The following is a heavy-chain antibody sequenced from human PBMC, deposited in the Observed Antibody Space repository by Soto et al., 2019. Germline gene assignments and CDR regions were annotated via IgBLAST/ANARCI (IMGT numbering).Heavy chain of an antibody. CDR2: INHSGST. CDR3: ARDKITGLFDY. J-gene: IGHJ4*02. CDR1: GGSFSGYY. V-gene: IGHV4-34*01. D-gene: IGHD2-8*02. Sequence: SETLSLTCAVYGGSFSGYYWSWIRQPPGKGLEWIGEINHSGSTNYNPSLKSRVTISVDTSKNQFSLILSSVTAADTAVYYCARDKITGLFDYWGQGTLVTVSS.